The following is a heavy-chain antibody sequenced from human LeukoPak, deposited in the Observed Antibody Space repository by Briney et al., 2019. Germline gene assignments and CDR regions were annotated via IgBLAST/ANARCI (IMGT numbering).Heavy chain of an antibody. CDR2: IIPIFGTA. CDR3: ARVSSRGGKSPLWY. V-gene: IGHV1-69*06. Sequence: GASVKLSCKASGGTFSSYAISWVRQAPGQGLEWMGGIIPIFGTANYAQKFQGRVTITADKSTSTAYMELSSLRSEDTAVYYCARVSSRGGKSPLWYWGQGTLVTVSS. J-gene: IGHJ4*02. CDR1: GGTFSSYA. D-gene: IGHD2-15*01.